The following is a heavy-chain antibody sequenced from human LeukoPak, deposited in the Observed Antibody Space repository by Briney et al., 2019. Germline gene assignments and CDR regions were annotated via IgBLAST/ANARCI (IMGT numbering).Heavy chain of an antibody. CDR3: AREGYCSSTSCYNPFDY. CDR1: GGSISRYF. V-gene: IGHV4-59*01. J-gene: IGHJ4*02. CDR2: IYSLGST. Sequence: SETLSLTCTVSGGSISRYFWTWIRQPPGKGLEWIGQIYSLGSTKYNPSLESRVSISVDTSRNQISLKLTSVTAADTAVYYCAREGYCSSTSCYNPFDYWGQGTLVTVSS. D-gene: IGHD2-2*02.